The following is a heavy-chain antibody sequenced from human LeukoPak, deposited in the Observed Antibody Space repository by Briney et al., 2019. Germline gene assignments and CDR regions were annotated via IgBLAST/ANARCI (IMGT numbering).Heavy chain of an antibody. CDR1: GLTVSSDY. D-gene: IGHD2-15*01. CDR2: IYSGGST. Sequence: GGSLSLSCAASGLTVSSDYMSWVRQAPGKGLGWVSVIYSGGSTYYAAFVKGRFTISRDNSKNTLSLKMNALRAEDTAVYYCARDCGGSSRPPLWGQGTLVTVSS. CDR3: ARDCGGSSRPPL. J-gene: IGHJ4*02. V-gene: IGHV3-53*01.